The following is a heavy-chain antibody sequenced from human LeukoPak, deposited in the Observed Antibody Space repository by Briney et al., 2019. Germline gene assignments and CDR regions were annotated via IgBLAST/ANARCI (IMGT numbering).Heavy chain of an antibody. V-gene: IGHV1-24*01. J-gene: IGHJ4*02. CDR2: FDPKDGDT. Sequence: GASVKVSCKVSGYTLTELSVHWVRQAPGKGLEWMGNFDPKDGDTIYAQRFQGRVTMTRNTSISTAYMELSSLRSEDTAVYYCARAPSRRGYSGYDYRGPYYGEYYFDYWGQGTLVTVSS. CDR3: ARAPSRRGYSGYDYRGPYYGEYYFDY. D-gene: IGHD5-12*01. CDR1: GYTLTELS.